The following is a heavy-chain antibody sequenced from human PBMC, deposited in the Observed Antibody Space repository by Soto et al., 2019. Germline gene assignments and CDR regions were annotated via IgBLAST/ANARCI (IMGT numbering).Heavy chain of an antibody. D-gene: IGHD3-16*01. V-gene: IGHV3-48*03. Sequence: GAPLRLSCVASGFPFSTSDMNWVRQPPGEGLEWISHISYSGRDIRHADSVQGRFTISRDNVNNSLHLDMTSLGVEDTGLYYCARAVVSAYREYDSDWSAPWGQGTPVTVSS. CDR2: ISYSGRDI. CDR3: ARAVVSAYREYDSDWSAP. CDR1: GFPFSTSD. J-gene: IGHJ5*02.